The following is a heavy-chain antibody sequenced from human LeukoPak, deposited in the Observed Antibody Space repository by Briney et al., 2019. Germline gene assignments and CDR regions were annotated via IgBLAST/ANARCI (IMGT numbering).Heavy chain of an antibody. D-gene: IGHD6-19*01. CDR1: GFTFGTSA. V-gene: IGHV3-23*01. CDR2: FSRSGPDT. Sequence: PGGSLRLSCAASGFTFGTSAMSWVRQAPGKGPEWVSTFSRSGPDTYYADSVKGRFTIFRDNSKDTLYLQMNSLRAEDTAVYYCAKAGIAVPATPEYCGQGTQVTVSS. J-gene: IGHJ4*02. CDR3: AKAGIAVPATPEY.